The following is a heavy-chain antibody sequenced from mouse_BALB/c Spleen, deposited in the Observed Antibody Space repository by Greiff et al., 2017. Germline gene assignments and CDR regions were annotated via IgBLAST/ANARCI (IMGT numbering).Heavy chain of an antibody. Sequence: EVKVVVSGGGLVKPGGSLKLSCAASGFTFSDYYMYWVRQTPEKRLEWVATISDGGSYTYYPDSVKGRFTISRDNAKNNLYLQMSSLKSEDTDKYYCARGGYYGSSYDAAMDYWGEGGAVTVSS. J-gene: IGHJ4*01. V-gene: IGHV5-4*02. CDR3: ARGGYYGSSYDAAMDY. CDR2: ISDGGSYT. CDR1: GFTFSDYY. D-gene: IGHD1-1*01.